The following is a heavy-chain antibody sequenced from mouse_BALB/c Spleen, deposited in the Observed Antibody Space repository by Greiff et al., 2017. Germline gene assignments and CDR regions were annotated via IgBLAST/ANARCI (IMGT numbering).Heavy chain of an antibody. V-gene: IGHV7-3*02. J-gene: IGHJ3*01. D-gene: IGHD2-2*01. Sequence: EVQVVESGGGLVQPGGSLRLSCATSGFTFTDYYMSWVRQPPGKALEWLGFIRNKANGYTTEYSASVKGRFTISRDNSQSILYLQMNTLRAEDSATYYCARDNGYGFAYWGQGTLVTVSA. CDR2: IRNKANGYTT. CDR1: GFTFTDYY. CDR3: ARDNGYGFAY.